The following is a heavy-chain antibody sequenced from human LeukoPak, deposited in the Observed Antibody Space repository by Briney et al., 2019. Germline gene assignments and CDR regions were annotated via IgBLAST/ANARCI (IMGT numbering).Heavy chain of an antibody. CDR3: SDSSGPYYFDY. CDR1: GFTVSSNY. V-gene: IGHV3-66*01. Sequence: GGSLRLSCAASGFTVSSNYMSWVRQAPGEGLEWVSVIYSGGSTYYADSVKGRFTISRDNSKNTLYLQMNSLRAEDTAVYYCSDSSGPYYFDYWGQGTLVTVSS. J-gene: IGHJ4*02. CDR2: IYSGGST. D-gene: IGHD3-22*01.